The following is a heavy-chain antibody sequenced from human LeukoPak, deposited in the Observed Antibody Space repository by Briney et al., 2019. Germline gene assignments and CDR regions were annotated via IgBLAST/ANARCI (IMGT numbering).Heavy chain of an antibody. V-gene: IGHV4-4*07. D-gene: IGHD3-3*01. CDR2: IYTSGST. CDR1: GGSISSYY. CDR3: ARDRLLEWPNAFDI. Sequence: SETLSLTCTVSGGSISSYYWSWIRQPAGKGLEWIGRIYTSGSTNYNPSLKSRVTMSVDTSKNQFSLKLSSVTAADTAVYYCARDRLLEWPNAFDIWGQGTMVTVSS. J-gene: IGHJ3*02.